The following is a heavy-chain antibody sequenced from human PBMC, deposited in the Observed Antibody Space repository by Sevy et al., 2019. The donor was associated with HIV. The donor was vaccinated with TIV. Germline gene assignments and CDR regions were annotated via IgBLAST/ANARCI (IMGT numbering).Heavy chain of an antibody. J-gene: IGHJ4*02. CDR2: ISSSSSTI. D-gene: IGHD3-10*01. V-gene: IGHV3-48*01. Sequence: GGSLRLSCAASGFTFSSYSMNWVRQAPGKGLEWVSYISSSSSTIYYADSVKDRFTISRDNAKNSLYLQMNSLRAEDTAVYYCATLGVQGVIDYWGQGTLVTVSS. CDR1: GFTFSSYS. CDR3: ATLGVQGVIDY.